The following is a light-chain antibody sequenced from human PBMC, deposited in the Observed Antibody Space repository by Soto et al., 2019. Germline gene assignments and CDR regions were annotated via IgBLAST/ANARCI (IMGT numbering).Light chain of an antibody. CDR1: QSVNIY. V-gene: IGKV3-15*01. CDR3: QQYHDWPRT. CDR2: DAS. J-gene: IGKJ1*01. Sequence: EMVMTQSPATLSVSPGDRATLLCRASQSVNIYVAWYQQKPGLAPRLLIYDASTRAAGIPARFSGSGSGTEFSLTISSLQSEDFAVYYCQQYHDWPRTFGQGTKVEIK.